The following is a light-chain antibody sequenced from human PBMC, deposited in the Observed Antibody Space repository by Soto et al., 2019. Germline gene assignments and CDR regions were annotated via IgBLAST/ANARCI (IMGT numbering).Light chain of an antibody. CDR1: QSVGSNY. CDR2: GAS. V-gene: IGKV3D-20*02. Sequence: EIVLTQSPGTLSLSLGERATVSCRASQSVGSNYLAWYQRKPGQAPRLLIYGASSRATGIPDRFSGSGSGTDFTLTISSLEPEDFAVYYCQQRSNWPPITFGQGTRLEIK. CDR3: QQRSNWPPIT. J-gene: IGKJ5*01.